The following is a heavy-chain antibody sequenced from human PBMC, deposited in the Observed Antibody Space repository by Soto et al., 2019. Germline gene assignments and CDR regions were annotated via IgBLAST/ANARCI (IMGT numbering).Heavy chain of an antibody. J-gene: IGHJ4*02. V-gene: IGHV1-18*01. Sequence: QVQLVQSGAEVKKPGASVKVSCKASGYTFTSYGISWVRQAPGQGLEWWGWISAYNGNTNYAQKLQGRVTMTTDTSTSTAYMELRSLRSDDTAVYYCARATLRYFDWLPTWAFDYWGQGTLVTVSS. CDR2: ISAYNGNT. CDR1: GYTFTSYG. D-gene: IGHD3-9*01. CDR3: ARATLRYFDWLPTWAFDY.